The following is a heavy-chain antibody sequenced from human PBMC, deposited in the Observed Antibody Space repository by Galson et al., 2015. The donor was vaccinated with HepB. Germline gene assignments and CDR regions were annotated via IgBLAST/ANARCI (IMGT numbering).Heavy chain of an antibody. CDR1: GGSISSSSYY. CDR2: IYYSGST. Sequence: ETLSLTCTVSGGSISSSSYYWGWIRQPPGKGLEWIGSIYYSGSTYYNPSLKSRVTISVDTSKNQFSLKLSSVTAADTAVYYCARDVGEDTAMGVYYYYYYGMDVWGQGTTVTVSS. D-gene: IGHD5-18*01. CDR3: ARDVGEDTAMGVYYYYYYGMDV. J-gene: IGHJ6*02. V-gene: IGHV4-39*07.